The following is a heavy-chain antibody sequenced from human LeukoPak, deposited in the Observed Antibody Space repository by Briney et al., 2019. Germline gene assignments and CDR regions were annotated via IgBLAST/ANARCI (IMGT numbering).Heavy chain of an antibody. D-gene: IGHD3-22*01. V-gene: IGHV3-11*01. J-gene: IGHJ6*02. CDR1: GFTFSDYY. CDR2: ISSSGSTI. Sequence: GGSLRLSCAASGFTFSDYYMSWIRQAPGKGLEWVSYISSSGSTIYYADSVKGRFTISRDNAKNSLYLQMNSLRAEDTAVYYCARDSVKDDSCYYYYYGMDVWGQGTTVTVSS. CDR3: ARDSVKDDSCYYYYYGMDV.